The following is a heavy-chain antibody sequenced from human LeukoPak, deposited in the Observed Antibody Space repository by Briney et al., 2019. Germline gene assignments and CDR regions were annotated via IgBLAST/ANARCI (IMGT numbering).Heavy chain of an antibody. V-gene: IGHV3-66*04. CDR3: ARQPPISSGQYYFDY. CDR1: GFTFSSYW. D-gene: IGHD3-22*01. CDR2: IYNVDDT. J-gene: IGHJ4*02. Sequence: GGSLRLSCAASGFTFSSYWMSWVRQAPGKGLEWVSVIYNVDDTIYADSVKGRFTISRDNSKNTLYLQMNSLRAEDTAVYYCARQPPISSGQYYFDYWGQGTLSPSPQ.